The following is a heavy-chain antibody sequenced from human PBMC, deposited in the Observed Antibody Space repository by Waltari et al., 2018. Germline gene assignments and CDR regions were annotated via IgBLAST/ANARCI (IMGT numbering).Heavy chain of an antibody. CDR2: VLGSGRT. Sequence: QLQLQESRPGLVKPSGTLSLICAVSGDSMNYWWSWVRQPPGKGLEWIGQVLGSGRTNYNPSFASRVTISLDTSTHQFALKMTSATAADTALYYCARDRGRGLYLDTWGQGILVTVSP. V-gene: IGHV4-4*02. CDR1: GDSMNYW. CDR3: ARDRGRGLYLDT. J-gene: IGHJ4*02. D-gene: IGHD2-15*01.